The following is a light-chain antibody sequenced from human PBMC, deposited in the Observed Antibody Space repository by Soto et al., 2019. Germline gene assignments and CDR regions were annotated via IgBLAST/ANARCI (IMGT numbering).Light chain of an antibody. CDR2: STS. V-gene: IGKV3-20*01. CDR1: QNVGIFY. J-gene: IGKJ2*01. Sequence: EIVLTQSPGPLSLSPGERATLSCRASQNVGIFYLAWFQQKPGQAPSLLIYSTSSRASGVPDRFSGSGSGTDFTLTISRLEPEDFAVYYCQQYGISPFTFGQGTKVDIK. CDR3: QQYGISPFT.